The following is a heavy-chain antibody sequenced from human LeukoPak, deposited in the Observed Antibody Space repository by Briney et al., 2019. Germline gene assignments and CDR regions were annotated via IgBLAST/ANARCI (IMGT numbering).Heavy chain of an antibody. CDR3: ATGGYSSSWYSLDY. CDR1: GGTFSSYA. D-gene: IGHD6-13*01. Sequence: GASVKVSCKASGGTFSSYAISWVRQAPGQGLEWMGGIIPIFGTANYAQKFQGRVTMTEDTSTDTAYMELSSLRSEDTAVYYCATGGYSSSWYSLDYWGQGTLVTVSS. V-gene: IGHV1-69*06. CDR2: IIPIFGTA. J-gene: IGHJ4*02.